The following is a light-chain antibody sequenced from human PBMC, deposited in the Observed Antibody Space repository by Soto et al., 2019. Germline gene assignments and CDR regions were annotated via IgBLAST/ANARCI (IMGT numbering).Light chain of an antibody. CDR3: QQRSNWPTT. J-gene: IGKJ1*01. CDR1: QSVSSY. Sequence: EIVLTQSPATLSLSPGERATLSCRASQSVSSYLAWYQQKPGQAPRLLIYDASNRATGIPARFSGSGSGTDFTLTISRLEPEDFAVYYCQQRSNWPTTFGQGPTVDI. CDR2: DAS. V-gene: IGKV3-11*01.